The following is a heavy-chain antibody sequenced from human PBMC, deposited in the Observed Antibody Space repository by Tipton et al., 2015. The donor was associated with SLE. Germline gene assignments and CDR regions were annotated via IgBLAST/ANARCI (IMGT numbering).Heavy chain of an antibody. Sequence: SLRLSCAASGFTFSNYVMHWVRQAPGKGLEWVAVIWYDGSIQYYADSVKGRFTISRDNSKNTLSLHMSGLRAEDTAVYYCARDRVQWLAAYYFDYWGQGAMVTVSS. CDR1: GFTFSNYV. CDR3: ARDRVQWLAAYYFDY. D-gene: IGHD6-19*01. J-gene: IGHJ4*02. V-gene: IGHV3-33*08. CDR2: IWYDGSIQ.